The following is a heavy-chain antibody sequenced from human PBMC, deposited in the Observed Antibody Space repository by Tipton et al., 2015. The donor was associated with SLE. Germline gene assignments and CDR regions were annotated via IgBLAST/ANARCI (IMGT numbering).Heavy chain of an antibody. V-gene: IGHV4-34*01. D-gene: IGHD2-8*01. CDR2: INHSGST. CDR1: GDSITSDY. Sequence: TLSLTCTVSGDSITSDYWTWIRQPPGKGLEWVGEINHSGSTNYNPSLKSRVTISVDTSKNQFSLELSSVTAADTAVYYCARHDTNYGRNWFDPWGQGTLVTVSS. J-gene: IGHJ5*02. CDR3: ARHDTNYGRNWFDP.